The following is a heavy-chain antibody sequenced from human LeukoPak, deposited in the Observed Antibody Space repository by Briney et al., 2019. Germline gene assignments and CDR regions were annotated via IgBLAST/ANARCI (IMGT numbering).Heavy chain of an antibody. D-gene: IGHD3-22*01. CDR2: ISYDGSNK. CDR3: ARGPYYYDSSGYQQFDP. V-gene: IGHV3-30-3*01. CDR1: GFTFSSYA. J-gene: IGHJ5*02. Sequence: PGRSLRLSCAASGFTFSSYAMHWVRQAPGKGLEWVAVISYDGSNKYYADSVKVRFTISRDNSKNTLYLQMNSLRAEDTAVYYCARGPYYYDSSGYQQFDPWGQGTLVTVSS.